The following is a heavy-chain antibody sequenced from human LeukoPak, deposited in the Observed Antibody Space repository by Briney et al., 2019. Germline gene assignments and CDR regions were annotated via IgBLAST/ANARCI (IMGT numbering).Heavy chain of an antibody. CDR1: VYTLTGYY. CDR3: ARVYGSGSPWMNFDP. CDR2: INPNSGGT. D-gene: IGHD3-10*01. V-gene: IGHV1-2*02. J-gene: IGHJ5*02. Sequence: SVKVSCKASVYTLTGYYMQWVRQAPGQGLEGMGWINPNSGGTNYAQNFQGRVTMTRDTSISTAYMELRGLISDDTAVYYCARVYGSGSPWMNFDPWGQGTLVTVSS.